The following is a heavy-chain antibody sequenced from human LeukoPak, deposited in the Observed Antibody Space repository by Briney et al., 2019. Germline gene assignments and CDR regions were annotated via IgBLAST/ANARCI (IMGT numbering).Heavy chain of an antibody. J-gene: IGHJ4*02. CDR1: GGSISRYY. V-gene: IGHV4-59*01. CDR3: TRGLRAEY. CDR2: IYNSVNT. Sequence: SETLSLTCTVSGGSISRYYWTWIRQPPGKGLEWIGYIYNSVNTNSDPSLKSRVTISVDKSKNQFSLKLRSVTAADTAVYYCTRGLRAEYWGQGTLVTVSS. D-gene: IGHD4-17*01.